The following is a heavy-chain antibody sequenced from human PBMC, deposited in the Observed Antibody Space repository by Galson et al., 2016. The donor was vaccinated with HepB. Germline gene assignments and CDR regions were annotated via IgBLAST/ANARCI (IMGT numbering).Heavy chain of an antibody. CDR2: IIPIFDSA. CDR1: GGTFSSYA. Sequence: SVKVSCKASGGTFSSYAISWVRQVPGQGLEWMGGIIPIFDSANYAQKFQGRVTITANTSTSTGYTGLNSLRSDDTAVYYWAWAVAGLRYYYYAMDVWGHGTTVTVSS. V-gene: IGHV1-69*06. J-gene: IGHJ6*02. CDR3: AWAVAGLRYYYYAMDV. D-gene: IGHD6-19*01.